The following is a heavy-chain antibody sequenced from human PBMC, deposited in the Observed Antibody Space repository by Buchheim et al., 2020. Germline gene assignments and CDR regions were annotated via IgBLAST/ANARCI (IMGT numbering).Heavy chain of an antibody. CDR3: ARNFYYDSSGYNSLRY. J-gene: IGHJ4*02. D-gene: IGHD3-22*01. CDR2: MWYDGSNK. Sequence: QVQLVESGGGVVQPGRSLRLSCAASGFIFSSYGMHWVRQAPGKGLEWVAVMWYDGSNKYYADSVKGRFTISRDNSKNTLYLQMNSLRVEDTAVYYCARNFYYDSSGYNSLRYWGQGTL. CDR1: GFIFSSYG. V-gene: IGHV3-33*01.